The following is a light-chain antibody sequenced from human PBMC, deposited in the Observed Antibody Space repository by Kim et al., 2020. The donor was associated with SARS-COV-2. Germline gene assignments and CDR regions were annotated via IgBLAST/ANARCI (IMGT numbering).Light chain of an antibody. CDR2: SAS. Sequence: SPGERATLSCGASQSVRSNLAWYQQKPGQAPRLLIYSASTRATGIPARFSGSGSGTEFTLTISSLQSEDFAVYYCQQYYNWPPWTFGQGTKVDIK. CDR1: QSVRSN. V-gene: IGKV3-15*01. CDR3: QQYYNWPPWT. J-gene: IGKJ1*01.